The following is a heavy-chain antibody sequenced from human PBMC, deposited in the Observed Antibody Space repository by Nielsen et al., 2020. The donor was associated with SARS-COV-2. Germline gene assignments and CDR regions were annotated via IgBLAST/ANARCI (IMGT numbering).Heavy chain of an antibody. V-gene: IGHV1-2*02. CDR1: GYTFTGYY. CDR2: INPNSGGT. CDR3: ARDGFSGLWEPDY. Sequence: ASVKVSCKASGYTFTGYYMHWVRQAPGQGLEWMGWINPNSGGTNYAQKFQGSVTMTRDTSISTAYMELSRLRSDDTAVYYCARDGFSGLWEPDYWGQGTLVTVSS. J-gene: IGHJ4*02. D-gene: IGHD1-26*01.